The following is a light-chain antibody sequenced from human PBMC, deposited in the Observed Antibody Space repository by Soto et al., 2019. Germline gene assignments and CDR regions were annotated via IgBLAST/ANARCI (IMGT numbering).Light chain of an antibody. CDR1: SSDVGSYNL. CDR3: CSYAGNSTLYV. Sequence: QSALTQPASVSGSPGQSITISCTGTSSDVGSYNLVSWYQQHPGKAPKLMIYEGSKRPSGVSNRFSGSKSGNTASLTISGLQAEDEADYYCCSYAGNSTLYVFGTGTKLTVL. V-gene: IGLV2-23*03. J-gene: IGLJ1*01. CDR2: EGS.